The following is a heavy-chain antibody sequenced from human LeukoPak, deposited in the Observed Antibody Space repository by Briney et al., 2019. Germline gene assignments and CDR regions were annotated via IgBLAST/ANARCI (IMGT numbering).Heavy chain of an antibody. CDR3: ARRYSGSYGAFDI. Sequence: GGSLRLSCAASGFTFSSYSMNWVRQAPGKGLEWVSSISSSSSYIYYADSVKGGFTISRDNAKNSLYLQMNSLRAEDTAVYYCARRYSGSYGAFDIWGQGTMVTVSS. V-gene: IGHV3-21*01. D-gene: IGHD1-26*01. J-gene: IGHJ3*02. CDR1: GFTFSSYS. CDR2: ISSSSSYI.